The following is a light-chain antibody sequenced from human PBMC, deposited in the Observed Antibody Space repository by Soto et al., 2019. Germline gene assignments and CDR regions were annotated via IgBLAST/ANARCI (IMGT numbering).Light chain of an antibody. J-gene: IGKJ1*01. V-gene: IGKV3-20*01. Sequence: ESVLTQSPGTLSLSPGGRATLSCRASQSVTSSYLAWYQQKPGQAPRLLIYGASSRATGIPDRFSGSGSGTDFTLTISGLESEDFAVYYCQQYGSSPRTFGQGTKVEIK. CDR3: QQYGSSPRT. CDR1: QSVTSSY. CDR2: GAS.